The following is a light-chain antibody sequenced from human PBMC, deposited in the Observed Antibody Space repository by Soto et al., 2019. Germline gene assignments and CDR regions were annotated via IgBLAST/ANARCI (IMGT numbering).Light chain of an antibody. J-gene: IGKJ1*01. CDR2: GVS. CDR1: QSVSSTS. V-gene: IGKV3-20*01. CDR3: QQYDSSVWT. Sequence: EIVLTQSPGTVSLSPGERATLSCRASQSVSSTSLAWYQQKPGQAPRLLMYGVSSRATGIPDRFSGSGSGTDFTLTINRLEPEDFAVYFCQQYDSSVWTFGQGTKVEIK.